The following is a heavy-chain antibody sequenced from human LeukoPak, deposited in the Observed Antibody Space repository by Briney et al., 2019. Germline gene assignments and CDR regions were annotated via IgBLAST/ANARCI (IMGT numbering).Heavy chain of an antibody. Sequence: GGTLRLSCAASGITFSSYGMSWVRQAPGKGLEWVSSISSTGGTTYYADSVKGRFTISRDNSKNTLYLQMNSLRAEDTAVYYCASSRYDSSGYYGISCYWGQGTRVTVSA. D-gene: IGHD3-22*01. V-gene: IGHV3-23*01. CDR2: ISSTGGTT. J-gene: IGHJ4*02. CDR3: ASSRYDSSGYYGISCY. CDR1: GITFSSYG.